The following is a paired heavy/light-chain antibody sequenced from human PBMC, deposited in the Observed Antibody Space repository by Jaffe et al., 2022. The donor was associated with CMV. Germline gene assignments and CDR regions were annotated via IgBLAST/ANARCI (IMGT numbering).Heavy chain of an antibody. CDR1: GDSISSTSYY. V-gene: IGHV4-39*01. Sequence: QQQLQESGPGLVKPSETLSLTCSVSGDSISSTSYYWGWIRQPPGKGLEWIGSIFYSGSTYYNPSLKSRVTISVDTSKKQFSLNLSSVTAADTAVYYCARRSPHGIVQTIPHAFDIWGQGTMVTVSS. CDR2: IFYSGST. D-gene: IGHD1-26*01. J-gene: IGHJ3*02. CDR3: ARRSPHGIVQTIPHAFDI.
Light chain of an antibody. CDR2: AAS. CDR3: QQYYSTPLT. CDR1: QGISNS. V-gene: IGKV1-NL1*01. J-gene: IGKJ4*01. Sequence: DIQMTQSPSSLSPSVGDRVSITCRASQGISNSLAWYQQKPGKAPRLLLYAASRLEGGVPSRFSGSGSGTDYTLTISSLQPEDFATYYCQQYYSTPLTFGGGTKVDIK.